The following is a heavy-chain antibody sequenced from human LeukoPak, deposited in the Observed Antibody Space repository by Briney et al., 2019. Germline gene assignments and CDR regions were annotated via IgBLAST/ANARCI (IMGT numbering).Heavy chain of an antibody. J-gene: IGHJ4*02. CDR2: IYASDSDT. Sequence: GESLNISCTGSGYSFPRYWIGWVRHTPGKGMEWMGIIYASDSDTCYRPSFQGQFTISADKSNSTPYLQLSSLKASDTAMYYCARHVETAGSTCHLDYWGQGTLVTVSS. D-gene: IGHD2/OR15-2a*01. CDR1: GYSFPRYW. CDR3: ARHVETAGSTCHLDY. V-gene: IGHV5-51*01.